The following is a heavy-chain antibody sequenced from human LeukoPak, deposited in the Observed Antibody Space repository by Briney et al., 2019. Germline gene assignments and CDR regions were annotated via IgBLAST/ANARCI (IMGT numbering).Heavy chain of an antibody. Sequence: GESLKISCKGSGYSFNSYWIGWVRQMPGEGLELIGIIYPGGSDTKYNPSFQGQVTISADKSISTAYLQWSSLKASDTAMYYCARILATSYGVRGVMSTLRYYYYGMDVWGKGTTVTVSS. CDR2: IYPGGSDT. D-gene: IGHD3-10*01. V-gene: IGHV5-51*01. CDR3: ARILATSYGVRGVMSTLRYYYYGMDV. J-gene: IGHJ6*04. CDR1: GYSFNSYW.